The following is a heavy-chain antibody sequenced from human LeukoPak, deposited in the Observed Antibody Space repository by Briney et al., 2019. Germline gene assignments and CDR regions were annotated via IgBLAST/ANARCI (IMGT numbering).Heavy chain of an antibody. V-gene: IGHV4-59*01. D-gene: IGHD6-13*01. Sequence: SETLSLTCTVSGGSISSDYWSWIRQPPGKGLEWIGYTSYSGNTNNNPTLKSRVTISIDTSKNQFSLKLSSVTAADTAVHYCARDQGAASGFDYWGQGTLVTVSS. CDR1: GGSISSDY. CDR3: ARDQGAASGFDY. J-gene: IGHJ4*02. CDR2: TSYSGNT.